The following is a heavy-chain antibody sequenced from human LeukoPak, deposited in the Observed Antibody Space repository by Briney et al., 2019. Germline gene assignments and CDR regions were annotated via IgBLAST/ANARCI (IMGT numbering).Heavy chain of an antibody. Sequence: SGGSLRLSCVASGFTFNDYGMHWVRQAPGKGLEWVGVIWADGSDKYYGDSVKGRFSISRDNSKNTLYLQMNSLRAEDTAVYYCARELWDYYFDFWGQGILVTVSS. D-gene: IGHD2-21*01. CDR1: GFTFNDYG. J-gene: IGHJ4*02. V-gene: IGHV3-33*01. CDR2: IWADGSDK. CDR3: ARELWDYYFDF.